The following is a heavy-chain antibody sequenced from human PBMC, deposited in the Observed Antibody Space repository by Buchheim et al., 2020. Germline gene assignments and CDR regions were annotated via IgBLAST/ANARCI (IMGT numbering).Heavy chain of an antibody. V-gene: IGHV3-33*01. CDR3: ARDRRVLDHGRSTYYYYGMDV. CDR2: IWYDGSNK. Sequence: QVQLVESGGGVVQVGRSLRLSCAASGFTFRNYGMHWVRQAPGKGLEWVTLIWYDGSNKNYADSVKGRFTISRDNSKNTLYLQMNSLRAEDTAVYYCARDRRVLDHGRSTYYYYGMDVWGQGTT. CDR1: GFTFRNYG. J-gene: IGHJ6*02. D-gene: IGHD5/OR15-5a*01.